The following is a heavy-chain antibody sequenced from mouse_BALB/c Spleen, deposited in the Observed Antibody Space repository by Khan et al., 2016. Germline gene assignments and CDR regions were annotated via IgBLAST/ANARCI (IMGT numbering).Heavy chain of an antibody. D-gene: IGHD1-1*02. CDR2: ITYSGST. Sequence: EVQLQVSGPGLVKPSQSLSLTCTVTGYSITSDYAWNWIRQFPGNKLEWMGYITYSGSTSYNPSLKSRISITRDTSKNQFFLQLNSVTTEDTATYYCARSNYYGDSPAWFAYWGQGTLVTVSA. J-gene: IGHJ3*01. CDR1: GYSITSDYA. V-gene: IGHV3-2*02. CDR3: ARSNYYGDSPAWFAY.